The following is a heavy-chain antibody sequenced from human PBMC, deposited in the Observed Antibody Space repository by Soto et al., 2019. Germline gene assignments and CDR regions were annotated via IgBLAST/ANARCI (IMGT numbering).Heavy chain of an antibody. J-gene: IGHJ4*02. CDR1: GGSFSGYY. Sequence: SETLSLTCAVYGGSFSGYYWSWIRQPPGKGLEWIGYIYYSGSTYYNPSLKSRVTISVDTSKNQFSLKLSSVTAADTAVYYCARTSRFKTGHLDYWGQGTLVTVSS. V-gene: IGHV4-34*01. CDR3: ARTSRFKTGHLDY. D-gene: IGHD3-9*01. CDR2: IYYSGST.